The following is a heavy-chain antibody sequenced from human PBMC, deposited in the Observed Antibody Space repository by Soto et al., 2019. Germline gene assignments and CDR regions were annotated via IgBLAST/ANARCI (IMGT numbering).Heavy chain of an antibody. D-gene: IGHD5-12*01. Sequence: GGSLRLSGAGSGCTLSSYGMHWVRRAPGKGLEWVSYISPSGTTIYYADSVKGRFTISRDNAKNSLFLQMNSLRAEDTAVYYCARPNSGYDAFDIWGQGTMVTVSS. J-gene: IGHJ3*02. V-gene: IGHV3-48*01. CDR2: ISPSGTTI. CDR3: ARPNSGYDAFDI. CDR1: GCTLSSYG.